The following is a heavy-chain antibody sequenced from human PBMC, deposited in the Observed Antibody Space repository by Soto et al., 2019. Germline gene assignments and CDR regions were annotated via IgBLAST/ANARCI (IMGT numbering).Heavy chain of an antibody. J-gene: IGHJ6*02. Sequence: EVQLVESGGGLVQPGGSLRLSCTTSGFAFNTHWMSWVRQAPGKGLEWVANINQDESAKYYVDSVEGRFTVSRDNAKTSVSLQMNSLRAEDTAVYYCARGEHSTSSYYYYYGLDVWGQGNTVIVSS. CDR1: GFAFNTHW. V-gene: IGHV3-7*05. CDR3: ARGEHSTSSYYYYYGLDV. CDR2: INQDESAK. D-gene: IGHD1-26*01.